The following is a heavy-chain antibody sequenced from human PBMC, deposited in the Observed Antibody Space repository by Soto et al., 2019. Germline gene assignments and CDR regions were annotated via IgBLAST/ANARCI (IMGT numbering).Heavy chain of an antibody. D-gene: IGHD2-15*01. Sequence: QLQLQESGPGLLKPSETLSLTCTVSGGSISNLWGWNRQPPGKGLELIGTMYYSGSSYYNPTLKSRVTISEDTTRRQFSLKLNSVTAADPAVYHCARQRGSGRWYFDHWGRGTLVTVSS. V-gene: IGHV4-39*01. J-gene: IGHJ2*01. CDR2: MYYSGSS. CDR1: GGSISNL. CDR3: ARQRGSGRWYFDH.